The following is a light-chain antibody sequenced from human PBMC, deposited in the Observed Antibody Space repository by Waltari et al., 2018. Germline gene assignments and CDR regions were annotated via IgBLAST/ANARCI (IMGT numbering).Light chain of an antibody. CDR3: CSYAGNYLRV. V-gene: IGLV2-11*01. CDR1: SSAVGGYYH. Sequence: QSALPQPRSLSGSPRQAATIPCPGTSSAVGGYYHFPWYQQYPGRAPKVVIYNVSKRPSGVPDRFSGSKSGNTASLTISGLQAEDEADYYCCSYAGNYLRVFGGGTRLTVL. J-gene: IGLJ3*02. CDR2: NVS.